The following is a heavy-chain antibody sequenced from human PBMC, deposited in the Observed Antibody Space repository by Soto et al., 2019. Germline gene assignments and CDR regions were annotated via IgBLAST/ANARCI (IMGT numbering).Heavy chain of an antibody. CDR2: IDTSDSYT. CDR1: GYNFTDYW. D-gene: IGHD3-3*01. J-gene: IGHJ6*02. Sequence: GESLKISCKGSGYNFTDYWINWVRQMPGKGLEWMGRIDTSDSYTKYSPSCQGHFTISADKSISTAYLEWSSLEASDTDMYYCARARSITIFGVVGFEMDVWGQGTTVTVPS. CDR3: ARARSITIFGVVGFEMDV. V-gene: IGHV5-10-1*01.